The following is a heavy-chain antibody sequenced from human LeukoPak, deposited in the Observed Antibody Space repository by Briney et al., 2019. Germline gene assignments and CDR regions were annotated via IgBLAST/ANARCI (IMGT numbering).Heavy chain of an antibody. CDR3: ASHLGYCSSTSCYVDPNWFDP. Sequence: KPGGSLRLSCAASGFTFSDYYMSWIRQAPGKGLEWVSYISSSSSYTNYADSVKGRFTISRDNAKNSLYLQMNSLRAEDTAVYYCASHLGYCSSTSCYVDPNWFDPWGQGTLVTVSS. J-gene: IGHJ5*02. V-gene: IGHV3-11*06. CDR2: ISSSSSYT. CDR1: GFTFSDYY. D-gene: IGHD2-2*01.